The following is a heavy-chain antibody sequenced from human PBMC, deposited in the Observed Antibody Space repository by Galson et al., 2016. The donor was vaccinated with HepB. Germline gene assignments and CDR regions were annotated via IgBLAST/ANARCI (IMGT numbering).Heavy chain of an antibody. D-gene: IGHD3-22*01. CDR2: INSDGSSS. V-gene: IGHV3-74*01. CDR3: ARELGYLSI. Sequence: SLRLSCAASGFSFSTYWMHWVRQTPGKGLVWVSRINSDGSSSSYEDSVKGRFTISRDNGQNTLYLQMNSLRAEDTAVYYCARELGYLSIWGQGTLVTVSS. CDR1: GFSFSTYW. J-gene: IGHJ4*02.